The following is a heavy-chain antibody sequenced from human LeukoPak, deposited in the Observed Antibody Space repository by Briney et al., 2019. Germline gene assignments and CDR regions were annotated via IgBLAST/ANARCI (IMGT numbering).Heavy chain of an antibody. CDR1: GGSLNSYY. D-gene: IGHD5-24*01. V-gene: IGHV4-59*08. Sequence: SETLSLTCAVPGGSLNSYYWTWIRQPPRKGLEWGGYIYYSGSTNYNPFLKSRVTIAVDTSKNQFSLKLSSVTAADTAVYYCASFGRRDGYNPYYFDYWGQGSLVTVSS. CDR3: ASFGRRDGYNPYYFDY. CDR2: IYYSGST. J-gene: IGHJ4*02.